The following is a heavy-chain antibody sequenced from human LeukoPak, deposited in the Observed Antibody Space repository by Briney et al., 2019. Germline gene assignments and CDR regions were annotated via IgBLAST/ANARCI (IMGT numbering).Heavy chain of an antibody. D-gene: IGHD5-24*01. Sequence: SVKVSCKASGGTFSSYAISWVRQAPGQGLEWMGGIIPIFGTATYAQEFQGRVAITADESTSTAYMELSSLRSEDTAVYYCARDWRDGYNLYWGQGTLVTVSS. J-gene: IGHJ4*02. CDR1: GGTFSSYA. CDR2: IIPIFGTA. CDR3: ARDWRDGYNLY. V-gene: IGHV1-69*13.